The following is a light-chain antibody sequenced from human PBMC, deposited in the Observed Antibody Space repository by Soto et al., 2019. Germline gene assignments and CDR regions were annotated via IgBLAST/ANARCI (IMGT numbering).Light chain of an antibody. CDR2: NVN. J-gene: IGLJ1*01. V-gene: IGLV2-14*01. CDR1: SGDVGAYDF. Sequence: QSVLTQPASVSGSPGQSITISCTGTSGDVGAYDFVSWYQQHPGKAPRLIIYNVNNRPAGASNRFSGSKSGSTASLTISTLQAEDEADYYCASFTNTYSYVFGAGTKVTVL. CDR3: ASFTNTYSYV.